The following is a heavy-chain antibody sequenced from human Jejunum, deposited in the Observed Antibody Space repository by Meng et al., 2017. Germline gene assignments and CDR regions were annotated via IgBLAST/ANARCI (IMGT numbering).Heavy chain of an antibody. V-gene: IGHV3-48*03. D-gene: IGHD2-2*01. CDR2: ISSSGSTI. Sequence: GGSLRLSCAASGFTFSSYEMNWVRQAPGKGLEWILYISSSGSTINYADSVKGRFTISRDNAKNSVYLQIHSLRAEDTAIYYCARGYDFLSYYGMDVWGQGTTVTVSS. J-gene: IGHJ6*02. CDR3: ARGYDFLSYYGMDV. CDR1: GFTFSSYE.